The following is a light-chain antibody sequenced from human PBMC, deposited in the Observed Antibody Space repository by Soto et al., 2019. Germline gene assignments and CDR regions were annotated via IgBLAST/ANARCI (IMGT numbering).Light chain of an antibody. CDR2: AAS. CDR1: QAIGSW. J-gene: IGKJ4*01. CDR3: QQANSFPLT. Sequence: IQMTQSPSSGSASVGDRVTITCRASQAIGSWLACYQQLPGKAPQLLLYAASSLQRGVPSRFSGSGSGSDFTLTISSLQPEDFATYYGQQANSFPLTFGGGTKVDIK. V-gene: IGKV1-12*01.